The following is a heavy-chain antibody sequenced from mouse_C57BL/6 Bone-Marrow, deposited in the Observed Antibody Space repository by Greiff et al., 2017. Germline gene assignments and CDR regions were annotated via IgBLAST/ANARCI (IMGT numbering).Heavy chain of an antibody. CDR3: ARGDGSSSDY. J-gene: IGHJ2*01. Sequence: VQLQQSGPVLVKPGASVKMSCKASGYTFTDYYMNWVKQSHGKSLEWIGVINPYNGGTSYNQKFKGKATLTVDKSSSTAYMELNSLTSEDSAVYYCARGDGSSSDYWGQGTTRTVSS. V-gene: IGHV1-19*01. CDR2: INPYNGGT. CDR1: GYTFTDYY. D-gene: IGHD1-1*01.